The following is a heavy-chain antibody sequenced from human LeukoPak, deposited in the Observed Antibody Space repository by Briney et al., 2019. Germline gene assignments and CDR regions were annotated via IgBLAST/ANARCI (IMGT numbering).Heavy chain of an antibody. CDR1: GGSFSDYY. Sequence: PSETLSLTCAVYGGSFSDYYWSWIRQPPGKGLEWIGEINHRGSINYNPSLKSRVTISMDTSKNQFSLKLASVTAADTAVYYCAGGSSGSYYGNSYYYMDVWGKGTTVTVSS. V-gene: IGHV4-34*01. D-gene: IGHD1-26*01. J-gene: IGHJ6*03. CDR2: INHRGSI. CDR3: AGGSSGSYYGNSYYYMDV.